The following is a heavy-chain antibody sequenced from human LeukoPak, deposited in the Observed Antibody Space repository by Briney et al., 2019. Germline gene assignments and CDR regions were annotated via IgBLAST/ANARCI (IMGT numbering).Heavy chain of an antibody. CDR3: ARAGITMVRGVIEGDAFDI. V-gene: IGHV1-8*01. J-gene: IGHJ3*02. D-gene: IGHD3-10*01. Sequence: ASVKVSCKASGYTFTSYDINWVRQATGRGLEWMGWMNPNSGNTGYAQKFQGRVTMTRNTSISTAYMELSSLRSEDTAVYYCARAGITMVRGVIEGDAFDIWGQGTMVTVSS. CDR1: GYTFTSYD. CDR2: MNPNSGNT.